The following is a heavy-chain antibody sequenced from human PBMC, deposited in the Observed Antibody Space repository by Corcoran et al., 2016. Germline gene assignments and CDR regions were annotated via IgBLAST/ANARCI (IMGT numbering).Heavy chain of an antibody. V-gene: IGHV6-1*01. D-gene: IGHD6-13*01. CDR1: GDSVSSNSAA. CDR2: TYYRSKWYN. CDR3: ARGPIAAAGTVYFDY. Sequence: QVQLQQSGPGLVQPSQTLSLTCAISGDSVSSNSAALNWIRPSPSRGIEWLGRTYYRSKWYNDYAVSVKRRITINPDTSKNQFSLQLNSVTPEDTAVYYCARGPIAAAGTVYFDYWGQGTLVTVSS. J-gene: IGHJ4*02.